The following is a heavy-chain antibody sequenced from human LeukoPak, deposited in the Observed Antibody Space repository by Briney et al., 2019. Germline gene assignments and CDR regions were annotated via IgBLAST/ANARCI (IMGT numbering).Heavy chain of an antibody. D-gene: IGHD5-24*01. J-gene: IGHJ4*02. Sequence: PGRSLRLSCAASGFTFNIYWMSWVRQAPGKGLEWVANINQDGSEKYYVDSVKGRFTISRDNAMNSLYLQMNSLRGEDTAVYYCARRDGYNTFYFEYWGQGTLVTVSS. CDR1: GFTFNIYW. CDR3: ARRDGYNTFYFEY. V-gene: IGHV3-7*01. CDR2: INQDGSEK.